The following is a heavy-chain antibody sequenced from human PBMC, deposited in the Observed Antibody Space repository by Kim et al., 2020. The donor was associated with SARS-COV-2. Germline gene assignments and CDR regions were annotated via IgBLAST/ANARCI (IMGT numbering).Heavy chain of an antibody. CDR1: GFTFSTYS. D-gene: IGHD3-16*01. CDR3: ARRGMSLWAGASDYLDY. CDR2: ISRSGSST. J-gene: IGHJ4*02. Sequence: GGSLRLSCAASGFTFSTYSMNWVRQAPGKGLEWISYISRSGSSTYYADSVKGRFTISRDNAKNSLYLQMSSLRAEDTAEYYCARRGMSLWAGASDYLDYWGQGILVTVSS. V-gene: IGHV3-48*04.